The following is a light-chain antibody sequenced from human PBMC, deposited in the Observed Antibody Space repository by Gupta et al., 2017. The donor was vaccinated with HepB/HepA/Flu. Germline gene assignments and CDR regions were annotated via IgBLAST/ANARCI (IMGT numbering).Light chain of an antibody. V-gene: IGKV4-1*01. J-gene: IGKJ4*01. CDR3: QQKDNIPLT. Sequence: DIVMTQSPDSLALSVGERATISCKSSQSVLFNSNNKNYLAWYQQKPGQPPKLLIYWASTRDSGVPDRFRGSGSGTDFTLTISSLQAEDVAVYYCQQKDNIPLTFGRGTKLYIK. CDR1: QSVLFNSNNKNY. CDR2: WAS.